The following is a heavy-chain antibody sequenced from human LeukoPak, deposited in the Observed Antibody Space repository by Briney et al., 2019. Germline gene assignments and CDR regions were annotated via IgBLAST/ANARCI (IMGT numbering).Heavy chain of an antibody. CDR3: ARDFKYYGSSGYYAFDI. J-gene: IGHJ3*02. V-gene: IGHV4-39*07. D-gene: IGHD3-22*01. CDR2: IYYSGST. Sequence: SETLSLTCTVSGGSISSSYYYWGWIRQPPGKGLEWIGSIYYSGSTYYNPSLKSRVTISVDTSKNQFSLKLTSVTAADTAVYYCARDFKYYGSSGYYAFDIWGQGTMVTVSS. CDR1: GGSISSSYYY.